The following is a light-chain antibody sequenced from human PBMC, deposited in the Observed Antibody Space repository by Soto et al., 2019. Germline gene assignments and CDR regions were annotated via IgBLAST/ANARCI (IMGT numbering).Light chain of an antibody. CDR3: QQYESSWT. V-gene: IGKV3-20*01. CDR2: GAS. Sequence: EIVLTQSPGTLSLSPGEGATLSCXXXXXXXXXCLAWYQHKPGQAPRVLIYGASRXXXXIPDRFSGSGSGTXXXXTXXXXXPXDFXVYYCQQYESSWTFGQGTKVEMK. J-gene: IGKJ1*01. CDR1: XXXXXXC.